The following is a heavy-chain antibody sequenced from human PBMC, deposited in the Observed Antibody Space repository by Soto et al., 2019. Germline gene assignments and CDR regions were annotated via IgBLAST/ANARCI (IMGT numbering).Heavy chain of an antibody. V-gene: IGHV4-59*08. D-gene: IGHD3-10*01. J-gene: IGHJ6*02. CDR1: GGSISSYY. CDR2: VHHSWGS. Sequence: QVQLQESGPGLVKPSETLSLSCTVSGGSISSYYWSWFRQSPGKRMEWIGYVHHSWGSSYNPSLQGXVXXSLDTSKRQFSLKVTSVTATATAVYYCARQGFGPLHGLVDVWGQGTTVTVSS. CDR3: ARQGFGPLHGLVDV.